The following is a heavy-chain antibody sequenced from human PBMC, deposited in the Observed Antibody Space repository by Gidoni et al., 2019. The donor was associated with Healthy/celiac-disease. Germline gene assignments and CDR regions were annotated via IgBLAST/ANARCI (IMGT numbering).Heavy chain of an antibody. CDR2: ISSNGGST. CDR3: ARGDYGDGFDY. D-gene: IGHD4-17*01. V-gene: IGHV3-64*01. J-gene: IGHJ4*02. CDR1: GIIFSSYA. Sequence: EVQLVEFGGGLVQRGGALGLPCAASGIIFSSYAMHWVCQAPGKGLEYVSAISSNGGSTYYANSVKGRFTISRDNSKNTLYLQMGSLRAEDMAVYYCARGDYGDGFDYWGQGTLVTVSS.